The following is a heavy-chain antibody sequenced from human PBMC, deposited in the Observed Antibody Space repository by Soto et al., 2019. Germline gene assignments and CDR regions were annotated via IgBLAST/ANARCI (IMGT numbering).Heavy chain of an antibody. CDR3: VRDLTYYDSSGYRNWFDP. J-gene: IGHJ5*02. Sequence: PSETLSLTCSVSGGSISSYYWSWIRQPAGKGLEWIGRIYTSGSTNYNPSLKSRVTMSVDTSKNQFSLKLSSVTAADTAVYYCVRDLTYYDSSGYRNWFDPWGQGTLVTVSS. D-gene: IGHD3-22*01. CDR1: GGSISSYY. CDR2: IYTSGST. V-gene: IGHV4-4*07.